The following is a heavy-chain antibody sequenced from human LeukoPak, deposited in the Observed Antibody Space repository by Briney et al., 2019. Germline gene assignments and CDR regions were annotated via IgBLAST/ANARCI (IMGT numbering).Heavy chain of an antibody. CDR3: ARDGGNGPPVRYYYYIDV. J-gene: IGHJ6*03. V-gene: IGHV4-4*07. Sequence: SETLSLTCTVSGGSISSYYWSWIRQPAGKGLEWIGRIYTSGSTNYNPSLKSRVTMSVDTSKNQFSLKLSSVTAADTAVYYCARDGGNGPPVRYYYYIDVWGKGPRSPSA. CDR2: IYTSGST. D-gene: IGHD3-10*01. CDR1: GGSISSYY.